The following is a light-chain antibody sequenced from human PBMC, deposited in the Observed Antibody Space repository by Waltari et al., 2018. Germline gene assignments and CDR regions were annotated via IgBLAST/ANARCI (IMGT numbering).Light chain of an antibody. Sequence: QSVLTQPPSTSATPGQRVTISCSGSKSNFGNNSVYWYQQVPGMAPKLIIYKNSQRPSWVPDRFSGSKSGTSASLAISGLRSEDEATYHCAAWDDGWSGPWVFGGGTRVTVL. CDR3: AAWDDGWSGPWV. J-gene: IGLJ3*02. V-gene: IGLV1-47*01. CDR1: KSNFGNNS. CDR2: KNS.